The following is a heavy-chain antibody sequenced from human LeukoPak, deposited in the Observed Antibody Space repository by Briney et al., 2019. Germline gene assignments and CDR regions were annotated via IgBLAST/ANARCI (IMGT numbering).Heavy chain of an antibody. J-gene: IGHJ4*02. CDR2: ISTGSSTT. D-gene: IGHD5-18*01. CDR3: AKADTAMAVDY. Sequence: GGSLRLSCAASEFAFSTYNMNWVRQAPGKGLEWVSYISTGSSTTYYADSVKGRFTISRDNSKNTLYLQMNSLRAEDTAVYYCAKADTAMAVDYWGQGTLVTVSS. V-gene: IGHV3-48*01. CDR1: EFAFSTYN.